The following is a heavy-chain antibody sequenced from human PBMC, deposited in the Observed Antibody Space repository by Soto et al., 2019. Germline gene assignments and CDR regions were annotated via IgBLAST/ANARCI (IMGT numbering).Heavy chain of an antibody. V-gene: IGHV4-59*08. CDR3: ARRRLMFDP. D-gene: IGHD2-21*01. Sequence: PSETLSLTCTVSGGSISSYYWSWIRQPPGKGLEWIGYIYYSGSTNYNPSLKSRVTISVDTSKNQFSLKLSSVTAADTAVYYCARRRLMFDPWGQGTLVTVSS. CDR1: GGSISSYY. CDR2: IYYSGST. J-gene: IGHJ5*02.